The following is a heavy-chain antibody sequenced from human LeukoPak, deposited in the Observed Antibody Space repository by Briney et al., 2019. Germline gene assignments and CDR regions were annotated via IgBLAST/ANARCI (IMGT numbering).Heavy chain of an antibody. Sequence: SETLSLTCAVSGGSFSNYYWSWIRQPPGKGLEWIGEIHPYGFTNFSPSLKSRLSISVDTSKNQFSLKLTSVTAADTAVYYCSRGSDESKTGDSWGQGSLVTVSS. J-gene: IGHJ4*02. CDR1: GGSFSNYY. CDR3: SRGSDESKTGDS. D-gene: IGHD3-9*01. CDR2: IHPYGFT. V-gene: IGHV4-34*01.